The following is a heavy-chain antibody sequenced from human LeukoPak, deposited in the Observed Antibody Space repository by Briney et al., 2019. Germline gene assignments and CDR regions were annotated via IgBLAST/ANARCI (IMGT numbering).Heavy chain of an antibody. D-gene: IGHD1-7*01. CDR2: ISASNGNT. CDR3: AWELRPYGMDV. J-gene: IGHJ6*02. Sequence: GASVKVSCKTSGYTFTSYAISWVRQAPGQGLQWMGWISASNGNTNYAQNLQGRVTMTTDTSTSTAYMELRSLRSDDTAVYYCAWELRPYGMDVWGQGTTVTVSS. CDR1: GYTFTSYA. V-gene: IGHV1-18*01.